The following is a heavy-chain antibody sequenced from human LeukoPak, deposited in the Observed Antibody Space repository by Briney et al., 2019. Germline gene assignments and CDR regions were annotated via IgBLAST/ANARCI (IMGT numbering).Heavy chain of an antibody. CDR2: INHSGST. CDR1: GGSFSGYY. Sequence: SETLSLTCAVYGGSFSGYYWSWIRQPPGKGLEWIGEINHSGSTNYNPSLKSRVPISVDTSKNQFSLKLSSVTAADTAVYYCARAGFGVPNYSQFAPWGQGTLVTVSS. CDR3: ARAGFGVPNYSQFAP. V-gene: IGHV4-34*01. J-gene: IGHJ5*02. D-gene: IGHD3-3*01.